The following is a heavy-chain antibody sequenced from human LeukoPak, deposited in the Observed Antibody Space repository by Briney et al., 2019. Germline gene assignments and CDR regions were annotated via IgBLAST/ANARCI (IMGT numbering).Heavy chain of an antibody. CDR3: ARDREHSYGSDLDH. Sequence: SETLSLTCTVSGGFIHTYNWSWIRQPAGKGLEWVGRNNVAGNSNYNPSLKGRVSISVDRPNNRFSLELTSVTAADTAVYYCARDREHSYGSDLDHWGQGILVTVSS. V-gene: IGHV4-4*07. D-gene: IGHD5-18*01. CDR1: GGFIHTYN. CDR2: NNVAGNS. J-gene: IGHJ4*02.